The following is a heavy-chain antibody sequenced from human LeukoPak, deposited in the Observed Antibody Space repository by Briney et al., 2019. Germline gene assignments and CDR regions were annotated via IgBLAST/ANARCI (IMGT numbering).Heavy chain of an antibody. CDR1: GGSISSYY. CDR2: IYYSGST. V-gene: IGHV4-59*08. J-gene: IGHJ4*02. D-gene: IGHD5-18*01. Sequence: SETLSLTCTVSGGSISSYYWSWIRQPPGKGLEWIGYIYYSGSTNYNPSLKSRVTISVDTSKNQFSLKLSSVTAADMAVYYCARHLRGYSYGLGWAFYFDYWGQGTLVTVSS. CDR3: ARHLRGYSYGLGWAFYFDY.